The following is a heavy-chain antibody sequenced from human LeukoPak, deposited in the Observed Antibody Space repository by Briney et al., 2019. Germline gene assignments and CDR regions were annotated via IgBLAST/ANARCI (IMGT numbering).Heavy chain of an antibody. Sequence: GGSLRLSCAASGFTFSSYSMNWVRQAPGKGLEWVSYISSSSSTIYYADSVKGRFTISRDNAKNSLYLQMNSLRAEDTAVYYCARDYYGSGSYPDAFDIWGQGTMVTVSS. CDR1: GFTFSSYS. D-gene: IGHD3-10*01. V-gene: IGHV3-48*01. CDR2: ISSSSSTI. CDR3: ARDYYGSGSYPDAFDI. J-gene: IGHJ3*02.